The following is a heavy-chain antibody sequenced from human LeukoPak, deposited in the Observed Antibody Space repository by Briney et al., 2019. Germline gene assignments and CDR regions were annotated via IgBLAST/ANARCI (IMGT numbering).Heavy chain of an antibody. D-gene: IGHD2-2*03. J-gene: IGHJ4*02. CDR3: ARTNGYCSSSSCYGNFDY. V-gene: IGHV4-38-2*02. CDR1: GYSISSGYY. Sequence: PSETLSLTCTVSGYSISSGYYWGWIRQPPGKGLEWIGTIYHSGSPYYNPSLKSRVTISVDTSKNQFSLKLGSVTAADTAVYYCARTNGYCSSSSCYGNFDYWGQGTLVTVSS. CDR2: IYHSGSP.